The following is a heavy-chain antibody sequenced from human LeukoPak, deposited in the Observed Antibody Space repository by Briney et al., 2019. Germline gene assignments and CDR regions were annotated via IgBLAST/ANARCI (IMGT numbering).Heavy chain of an antibody. Sequence: WASVKVSCKASGYTFTGYYMHWVRQAPGQGLEWMGWINPNSGGTNYAQKFQGRVTMTRDTSISTAYMELSRLRSDDTAVYYCARRPLWFGEEERYGMDVWGQGTTVTVSS. J-gene: IGHJ6*02. V-gene: IGHV1-2*02. D-gene: IGHD3-10*01. CDR2: INPNSGGT. CDR1: GYTFTGYY. CDR3: ARRPLWFGEEERYGMDV.